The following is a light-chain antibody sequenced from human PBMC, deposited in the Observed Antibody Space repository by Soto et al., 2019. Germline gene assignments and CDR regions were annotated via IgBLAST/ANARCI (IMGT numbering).Light chain of an antibody. V-gene: IGKV1-33*01. CDR3: QQYDNLPLT. CDR2: DAS. J-gene: IGKJ3*01. CDR1: QSISNW. Sequence: DIQITQSPSTLSASLGDRVSITFRASQSISNWLAWYQQKPGKAPWLLIYDASNLETGVPSRFSGSGSGTDFTFTISSLQPEDIATYYCQQYDNLPLTFGPGTKVDIK.